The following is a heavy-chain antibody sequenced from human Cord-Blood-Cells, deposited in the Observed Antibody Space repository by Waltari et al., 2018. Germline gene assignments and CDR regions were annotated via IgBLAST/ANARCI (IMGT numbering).Heavy chain of an antibody. V-gene: IGHV4-38-2*01. CDR2: IYHSGRT. D-gene: IGHD6-13*01. CDR3: ARGGIAAAGIDY. J-gene: IGHJ4*02. CDR1: GYSISSGYY. Sequence: QVQLQESGPGLVKPSETLSLTCAVSGYSISSGYYWGWIRQPPGKGLEWIGSIYHSGRTYYNPSLKGRVTISVDTSKNQFSLKLSSVTAADTAVYYCARGGIAAAGIDYWGQGTLVTVSS.